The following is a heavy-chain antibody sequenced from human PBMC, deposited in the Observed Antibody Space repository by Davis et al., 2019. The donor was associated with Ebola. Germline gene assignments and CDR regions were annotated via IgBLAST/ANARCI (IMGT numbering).Heavy chain of an antibody. V-gene: IGHV1-18*01. CDR3: ARVGYCSSTSCRNWFDP. CDR2: ISAYNGNT. J-gene: IGHJ5*02. Sequence: ASVKVSCKASGYTFTSYGISWVRQAPGQGLEWIGWISAYNGNTNYAQKLQGRVTMTTDTSTSTAYMELRSLRSDDTAVYYCARVGYCSSTSCRNWFDPWGQGTLVTVSS. CDR1: GYTFTSYG. D-gene: IGHD2-2*03.